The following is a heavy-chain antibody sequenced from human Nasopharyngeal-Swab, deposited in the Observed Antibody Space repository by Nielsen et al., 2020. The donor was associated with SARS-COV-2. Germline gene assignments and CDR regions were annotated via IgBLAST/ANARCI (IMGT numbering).Heavy chain of an antibody. J-gene: IGHJ4*02. CDR1: GSSIIRYS. D-gene: IGHD1-26*01. CDR2: FYYIGIT. CDR3: AREFVGGLVDS. Sequence: GSLSLSCTLYGSSIIRYSWTWIRQSPVKGLEWIGYFYYIGITNYNPSLKSRVTILIDTSKNQFSLKLNSVTAADTAVYYCAREFVGGLVDSWGQGTLVTVSA. V-gene: IGHV4-59*12.